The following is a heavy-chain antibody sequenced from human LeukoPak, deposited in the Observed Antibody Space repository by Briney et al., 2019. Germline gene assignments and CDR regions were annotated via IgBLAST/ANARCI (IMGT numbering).Heavy chain of an antibody. V-gene: IGHV1-2*02. CDR3: ARGTSMVRELFDY. CDR2: IDPNSGVP. D-gene: IGHD3-10*01. CDR1: GYAFTGYY. Sequence: ASLKVSFKASGYAFTGYYMNWVRQAPGHGLEWMGWIDPNSGVPNYAQKFQARVTMTRDTSISTAYMELSRLRSDDTDAYYCARGTSMVRELFDYWGQGTLVTVSS. J-gene: IGHJ4*02.